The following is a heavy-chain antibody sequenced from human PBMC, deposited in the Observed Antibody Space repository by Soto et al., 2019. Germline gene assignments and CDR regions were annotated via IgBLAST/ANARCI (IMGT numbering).Heavy chain of an antibody. D-gene: IGHD6-19*01. CDR2: ISGYNGNT. CDR1: GYTLSNYA. CDR3: ARDTTYSSGWNFDY. Sequence: ASVKVSCKASGYTLSNYAITWVRQAPGQGLEWMGWISGYNGNTNYAQKLQGRVTMTTDTSTSTVYMELRSLRSDDTAVYYCARDTTYSSGWNFDYWGQGTQVTVSS. J-gene: IGHJ4*02. V-gene: IGHV1-18*01.